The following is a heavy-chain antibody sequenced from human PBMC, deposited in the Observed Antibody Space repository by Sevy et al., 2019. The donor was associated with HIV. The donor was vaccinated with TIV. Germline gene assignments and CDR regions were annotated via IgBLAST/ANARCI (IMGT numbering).Heavy chain of an antibody. CDR3: TRGLATADTPEYYFDY. J-gene: IGHJ4*02. D-gene: IGHD5-12*01. V-gene: IGHV3-49*03. CDR1: GFTFDDYA. CDR2: ITRNSYEAYGGTT. Sequence: GGSLRLSCTTSGFTFDDYAMSWFRQPPGKGLEWVAFITRNSYEAYGGTTDYAASVNGRFIISRDDSKSIAYLQMNSLKTEDTAFYYSTRGLATADTPEYYFDYWGQGTLVTVSS.